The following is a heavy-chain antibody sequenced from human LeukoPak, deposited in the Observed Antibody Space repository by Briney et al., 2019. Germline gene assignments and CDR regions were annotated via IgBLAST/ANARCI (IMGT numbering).Heavy chain of an antibody. D-gene: IGHD3-3*01. V-gene: IGHV1-69*01. CDR1: GGTFSSYA. J-gene: IGHJ6*03. CDR2: IIPIFGTA. Sequence: AASVKVSCKASGGTFSSYATSWVRQAPGQGLEWVGGIIPIFGTANYAQKFQGRVTITADESTSTAYMELSSLRSEDTAVYYRARDQDFWSGPPGIYMDVWGKGTTVTVSS. CDR3: ARDQDFWSGPPGIYMDV.